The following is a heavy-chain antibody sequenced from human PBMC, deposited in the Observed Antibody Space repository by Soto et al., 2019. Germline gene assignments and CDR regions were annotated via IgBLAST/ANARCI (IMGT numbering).Heavy chain of an antibody. D-gene: IGHD2-21*02. CDR1: GFTFSSYS. Sequence: PGGSLRLSCAASGFTFSSYSMNWVRQAPGKGLEWVSSISSSSSYIYYADSVKGRFTISRDNAKNSLYLQMNSLRAEDTAVYYCARDQFGGPIVVVTVVDDWGQGTLVTVSS. J-gene: IGHJ4*02. V-gene: IGHV3-21*01. CDR3: ARDQFGGPIVVVTVVDD. CDR2: ISSSSSYI.